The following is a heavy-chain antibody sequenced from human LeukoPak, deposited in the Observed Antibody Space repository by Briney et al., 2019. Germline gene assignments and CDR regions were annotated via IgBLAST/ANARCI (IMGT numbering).Heavy chain of an antibody. CDR2: ISAYNGNT. J-gene: IGHJ4*02. Sequence: ASVKVSCKASDYTFTNYHISWVRQAPGQGLEWMGWISAYNGNTNYAQKLQGRVTMTTDTSTSTAYMELRSLRSDDTAVYYCARVWWELLPTDYFDYWGQGTLVTVSS. CDR3: ARVWWELLPTDYFDY. CDR1: DYTFTNYH. D-gene: IGHD1-26*01. V-gene: IGHV1-18*01.